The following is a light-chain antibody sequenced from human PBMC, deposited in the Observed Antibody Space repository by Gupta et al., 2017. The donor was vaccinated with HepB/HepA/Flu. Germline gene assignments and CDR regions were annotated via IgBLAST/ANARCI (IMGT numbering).Light chain of an antibody. V-gene: IGKV1-39*01. J-gene: IGKJ1*01. Sequence: DIQMTQSPSSLSASVGDRVTITCRASQSISNYLNWYQQTPGKAPKLLIYAASNLQGGVPSRFSGSGSGTDFTLTIGSLQPEDFATYYCQQSDRVPQTFGQGTKVEIK. CDR1: QSISNY. CDR3: QQSDRVPQT. CDR2: AAS.